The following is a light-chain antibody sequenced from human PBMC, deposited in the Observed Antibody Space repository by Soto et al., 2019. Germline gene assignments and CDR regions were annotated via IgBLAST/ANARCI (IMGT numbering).Light chain of an antibody. V-gene: IGKV1-39*01. CDR1: QTISNY. Sequence: DIHMTQSPSSLSESIGDRVTITFLASQTISNYVNWYMLKPGKAPRLLIYAASSLQSGVPSRFSGSGSGTDFTLTISGLQLEDFATYYCHQTYSTPLVTFCEVTKV. CDR3: HQTYSTPLVT. J-gene: IGKJ4*01. CDR2: AAS.